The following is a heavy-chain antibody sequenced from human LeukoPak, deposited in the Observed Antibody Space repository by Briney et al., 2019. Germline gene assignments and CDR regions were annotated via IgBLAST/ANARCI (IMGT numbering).Heavy chain of an antibody. J-gene: IGHJ4*02. CDR1: GFTFSTYV. V-gene: IGHV3-23*01. CDR2: ISGNSGST. Sequence: GSLRLSCAASGFTFSTYVMSWVRQAPGKGLEWVSAISGNSGSTNYADSVKGRFTISRDNSKDTLYLQMSSLRLEDTAVYYCAKLVGTPGGYWGQGTLVTVSS. CDR3: AKLVGTPGGY. D-gene: IGHD1-26*01.